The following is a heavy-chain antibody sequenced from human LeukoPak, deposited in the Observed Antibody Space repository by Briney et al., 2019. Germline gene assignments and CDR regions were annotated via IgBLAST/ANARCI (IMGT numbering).Heavy chain of an antibody. CDR1: GGSFSGYY. Sequence: PSETLSLTCAVYGGSFSGYYWSWIRQPPGKGLEWIGEINHSGSTNYNPSLKSRVTISVDTSKNQFSLKLSSVAAADTAVYYCARGQVKYGDYVYPRWGQGTLVTVSS. J-gene: IGHJ4*02. CDR2: INHSGST. D-gene: IGHD4-17*01. CDR3: ARGQVKYGDYVYPR. V-gene: IGHV4-34*01.